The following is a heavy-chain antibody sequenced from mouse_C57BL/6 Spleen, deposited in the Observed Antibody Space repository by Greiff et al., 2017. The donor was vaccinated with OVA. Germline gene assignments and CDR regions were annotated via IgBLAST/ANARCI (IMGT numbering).Heavy chain of an antibody. V-gene: IGHV8-12*01. J-gene: IGHJ1*03. D-gene: IGHD2-4*01. CDR1: GFSLSTSGMG. Sequence: QVTLKECGPGILQSSQTLSLTCSFSGFSLSTSGMGVSWIRQPSGKGLEWLAHIYWDDDKRYNPSLKSRLTISKDTSRNQVFLKITSVDTADTATYYCARRGSDYGWYFDVWGTGTTVTVSS. CDR2: IYWDDDK. CDR3: ARRGSDYGWYFDV.